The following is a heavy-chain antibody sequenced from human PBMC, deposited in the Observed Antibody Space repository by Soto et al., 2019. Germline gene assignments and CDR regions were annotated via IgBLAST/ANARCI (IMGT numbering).Heavy chain of an antibody. D-gene: IGHD3-22*01. J-gene: IGHJ3*02. CDR3: AARFDYGSSPRAFEI. CDR2: ISGSGGST. Sequence: VAEALGKGLEWASAISGSGGSTYYADSVKGRFTISRDNSKNTLYLQMNSLRAEDTAVYYCAARFDYGSSPRAFEILVKGTMVTGSS. V-gene: IGHV3-23*01.